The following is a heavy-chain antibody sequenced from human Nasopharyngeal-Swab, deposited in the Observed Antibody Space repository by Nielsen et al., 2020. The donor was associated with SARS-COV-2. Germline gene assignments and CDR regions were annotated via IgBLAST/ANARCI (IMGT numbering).Heavy chain of an antibody. D-gene: IGHD5-12*01. CDR3: ARDHSGSHFDY. CDR2: ISYDGSNK. V-gene: IGHV3-30-3*01. Sequence: SLKISCAASGFTFSSYAMHWVRQAPGKGLEWVAVISYDGSNKYYADSVKGRFTISRDNSKNTLYLQMNSLRAEDTAVYYCARDHSGSHFDYWGQGTLVTVSS. J-gene: IGHJ4*02. CDR1: GFTFSSYA.